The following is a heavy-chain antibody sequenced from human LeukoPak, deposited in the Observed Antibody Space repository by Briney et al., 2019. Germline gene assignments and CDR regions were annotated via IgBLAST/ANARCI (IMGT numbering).Heavy chain of an antibody. V-gene: IGHV3-30-3*01. Sequence: GGSLRPSCAASGFTFSSYAMHWVRQAPGKGLEWVAVISFDGSNKYYADSVKGRFTISRDNSKNTLYLQMNSLRAEDTDVYYCARGVYSHGYSLGYWGQGTLVTVSS. CDR2: ISFDGSNK. D-gene: IGHD5-18*01. J-gene: IGHJ4*02. CDR1: GFTFSSYA. CDR3: ARGVYSHGYSLGY.